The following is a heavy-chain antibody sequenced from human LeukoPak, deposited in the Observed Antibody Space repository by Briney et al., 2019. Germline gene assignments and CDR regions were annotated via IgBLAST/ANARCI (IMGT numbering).Heavy chain of an antibody. CDR2: ISSSSIYT. CDR3: ARDSPPDY. J-gene: IGHJ4*02. V-gene: IGHV3-11*05. CDR1: GFIFSDYY. Sequence: GGSLRLSCAASGFIFSDYYMSWIRQAPGKGLEWLSYISSSSIYTSYADSVKGRFTISRNNAKNSLYLQLNSLRAEDTAVYYCARDSPPDYWGQGTLVTVSS.